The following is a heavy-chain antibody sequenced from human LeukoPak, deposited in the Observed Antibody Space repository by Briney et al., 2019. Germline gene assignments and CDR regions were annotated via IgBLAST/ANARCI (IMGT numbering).Heavy chain of an antibody. Sequence: GGSLRLSCAASGFTFSSYWMSWVRQAPGKGLEWVANIKQDGSEKSYVDSVKGRFTISRDNTKNSLYLQMNSLRAEDTAVYFCAREWVGPSFDYWGQGTLVTVSS. CDR1: GFTFSSYW. CDR3: AREWVGPSFDY. D-gene: IGHD1-26*01. V-gene: IGHV3-7*01. J-gene: IGHJ4*02. CDR2: IKQDGSEK.